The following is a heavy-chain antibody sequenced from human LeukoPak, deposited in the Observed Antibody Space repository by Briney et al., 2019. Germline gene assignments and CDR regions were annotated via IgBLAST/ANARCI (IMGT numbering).Heavy chain of an antibody. V-gene: IGHV3-48*01. J-gene: IGHJ4*02. D-gene: IGHD4-11*01. CDR3: ARDSYSKNDY. CDR2: ISSSSTTI. CDR1: GFTFSTYS. Sequence: GGSLRLSCAASGFTFSTYSMTWVRQAPGKGLEWVSYISSSSTTIYYGGSVKGRFTVSRDNAKNSLYLQMNSLRAGDTAVYFCARDSYSKNDYWGQGTLVTVSS.